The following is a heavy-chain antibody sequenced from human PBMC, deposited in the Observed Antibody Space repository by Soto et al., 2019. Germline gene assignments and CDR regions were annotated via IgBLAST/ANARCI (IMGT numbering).Heavy chain of an antibody. CDR3: ARDSPMETPVTTPDY. D-gene: IGHD4-17*01. J-gene: IGHJ4*02. CDR2: ISDVGNKT. CDR1: GFTFSSYG. Sequence: GGSLRLSCAASGFTFSSYGLHWVRQAPGRGLEWLAVISDVGNKTYYADSVKGRFTISRDISKKTLYLQLNSLRPEDTAVYYCARDSPMETPVTTPDYWGQGTLVTVSS. V-gene: IGHV3-30-3*01.